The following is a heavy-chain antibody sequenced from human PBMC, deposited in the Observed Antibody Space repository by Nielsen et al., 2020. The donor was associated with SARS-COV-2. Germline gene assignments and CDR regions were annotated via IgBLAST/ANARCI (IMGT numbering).Heavy chain of an antibody. V-gene: IGHV3-33*08. CDR2: IWYDGSNK. CDR3: AREGAVAGFDY. CDR1: GFTFSSYG. Sequence: GESLKISCAASGFTFSSYGMHWVRQAPGKELEWVAVIWYDGSNKYYADSVKGRFTISRDNSKNTLYLQMNSLSAEDTAVYYCAREGAVAGFDYWGQGTLVTVSS. D-gene: IGHD6-19*01. J-gene: IGHJ4*02.